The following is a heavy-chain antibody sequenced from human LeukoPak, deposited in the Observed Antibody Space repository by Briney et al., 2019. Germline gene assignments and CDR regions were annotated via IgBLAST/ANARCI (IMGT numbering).Heavy chain of an antibody. CDR1: GGTFSSYA. D-gene: IGHD5-12*01. Sequence: SVKVSCKASGGTFSSYAISWVRQAPGQGLEWMGGIIPIFGTANYAQKFQGRVTITADESTSTAYMELSSLRSEDTAVYYCARDRIIMAKSYYYYMDVWGKGTTVTVSS. V-gene: IGHV1-69*13. CDR3: ARDRIIMAKSYYYYMDV. CDR2: IIPIFGTA. J-gene: IGHJ6*03.